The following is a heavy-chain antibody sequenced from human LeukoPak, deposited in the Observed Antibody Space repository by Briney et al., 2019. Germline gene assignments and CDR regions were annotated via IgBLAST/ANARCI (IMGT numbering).Heavy chain of an antibody. Sequence: SETLSLTCTVSGGSISSYYWSWIRQPPGKGLEWIGYIYYSGSTNYNPSLKSRVTISVDTSKNQFSLKLSSVTAADTAVYYCARGGIAAAGIGRYWGQGTLVTVSS. CDR2: IYYSGST. J-gene: IGHJ4*02. CDR3: ARGGIAAAGIGRY. CDR1: GGSISSYY. V-gene: IGHV4-59*01. D-gene: IGHD6-13*01.